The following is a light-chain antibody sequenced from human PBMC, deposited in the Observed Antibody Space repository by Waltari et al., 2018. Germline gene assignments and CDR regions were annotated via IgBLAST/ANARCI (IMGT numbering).Light chain of an antibody. Sequence: DIVMTQSPDSLAVSLGERATITCKSSQTVLHSSNNKNYLAWYQQKAGQSPTLLLYWAFTRESGVPDRFSGSGSGTDFTLTINSLQAEDVAVYYCQQYYTTPTFGQGTKVEIK. V-gene: IGKV4-1*01. CDR2: WAF. J-gene: IGKJ1*01. CDR1: QTVLHSSNNKNY. CDR3: QQYYTTPT.